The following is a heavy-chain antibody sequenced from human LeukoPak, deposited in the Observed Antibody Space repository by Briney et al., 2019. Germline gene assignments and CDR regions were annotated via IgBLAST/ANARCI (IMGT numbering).Heavy chain of an antibody. J-gene: IGHJ4*02. D-gene: IGHD3-22*01. CDR3: ARTWPRLDYDSSGYHSDY. Sequence: ASVKVSCKASGYTFTSYGISWVRQAPGQGLEWMGWISAYNGNTNYAQKLQGRVTMTTDTSTSTAYMELRSLRSDDTAVYFCARTWPRLDYDSSGYHSDYWGQGTLVTVSS. CDR2: ISAYNGNT. CDR1: GYTFTSYG. V-gene: IGHV1-18*01.